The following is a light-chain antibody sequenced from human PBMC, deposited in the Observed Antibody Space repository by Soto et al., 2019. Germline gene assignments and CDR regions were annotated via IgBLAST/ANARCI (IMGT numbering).Light chain of an antibody. Sequence: QSVLTQPPSASGSPGQSVTISCTGTSSDVGYYNYVSWYQQHPGKAPKLIIYEVFKRPSGVPDRFSGSKSGNTASLTVSGLQAGDEADYYCSSYAATNLLFGGGTQLTVL. CDR2: EVF. CDR3: SSYAATNLL. CDR1: SSDVGYYNY. J-gene: IGLJ3*02. V-gene: IGLV2-8*01.